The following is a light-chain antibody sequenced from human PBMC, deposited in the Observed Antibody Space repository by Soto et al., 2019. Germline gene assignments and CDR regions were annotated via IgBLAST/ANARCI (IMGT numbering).Light chain of an antibody. Sequence: EIVLTQSPATLSLSPGERATLSCRASQSVSTYLAWYQQKPGQAPRLLIYDASSRATGIPARFSGSGSGTDFTLTISSLEPEDFALYYCQQRSNWPVTFGQGTRVEIK. V-gene: IGKV3-11*01. J-gene: IGKJ1*01. CDR3: QQRSNWPVT. CDR1: QSVSTY. CDR2: DAS.